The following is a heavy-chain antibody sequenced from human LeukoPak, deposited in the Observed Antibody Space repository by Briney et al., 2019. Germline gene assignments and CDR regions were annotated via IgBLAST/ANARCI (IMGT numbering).Heavy chain of an antibody. CDR2: INHSGST. CDR1: GFTFSSYA. V-gene: IGHV4-34*01. CDR3: ARGRGQWLGLNWFDP. D-gene: IGHD6-19*01. Sequence: GSLRLSCAASGFTFSSYAMSWVRQPPGKGPEWIGEINHSGSTNYNPSLKSRVTISVDTSKNQFSLKLSSVTAADTAVYYCARGRGQWLGLNWFDPWGQGTLVTVSS. J-gene: IGHJ5*02.